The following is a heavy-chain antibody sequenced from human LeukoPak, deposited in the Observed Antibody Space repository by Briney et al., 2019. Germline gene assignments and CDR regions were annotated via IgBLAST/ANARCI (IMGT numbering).Heavy chain of an antibody. Sequence: SETLSLTCTVSGGSISSYYWSWIRQPPGKGLEWIRYIYYSGSTNYNPSLKSRVTISVDTSKNQFSLKLSSVTAADTAVYYCARGSRWLLRQHFDYWGQGTLVTVSS. CDR1: GGSISSYY. J-gene: IGHJ4*02. V-gene: IGHV4-59*01. CDR3: ARGSRWLLRQHFDY. D-gene: IGHD3-22*01. CDR2: IYYSGST.